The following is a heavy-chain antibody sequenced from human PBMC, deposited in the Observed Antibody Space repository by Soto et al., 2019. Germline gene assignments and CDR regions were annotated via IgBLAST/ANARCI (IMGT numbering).Heavy chain of an antibody. CDR3: ARGATIGYYYCGMDV. Sequence: QVQLQQWGAGLLKPSETLSLTCAVYGGSFSGYYWSWIRQPPGKGLEWIGEINHSGSTNYNPSLKSRVTISVDSSKNQFSLKLSSVTAADTAVYYCARGATIGYYYCGMDVWGQGTTDTVSS. V-gene: IGHV4-34*01. D-gene: IGHD5-12*01. J-gene: IGHJ6*02. CDR1: GGSFSGYY. CDR2: INHSGST.